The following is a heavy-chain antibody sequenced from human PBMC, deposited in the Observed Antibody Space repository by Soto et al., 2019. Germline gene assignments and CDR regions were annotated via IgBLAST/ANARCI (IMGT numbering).Heavy chain of an antibody. V-gene: IGHV3-33*01. CDR3: AREWGRDDRDSYGSPDY. D-gene: IGHD5-18*01. J-gene: IGHJ4*02. Sequence: QVQLVESGGGVVQPGRSLRLSCAASGFTFSSYGMHWVRQAPGKGLEWVAVIWYDGSNKYYADSVKGRFTISRDNSKNTLYLQMNSLRAEDTAVYYCAREWGRDDRDSYGSPDYWGQGTLVTVSS. CDR1: GFTFSSYG. CDR2: IWYDGSNK.